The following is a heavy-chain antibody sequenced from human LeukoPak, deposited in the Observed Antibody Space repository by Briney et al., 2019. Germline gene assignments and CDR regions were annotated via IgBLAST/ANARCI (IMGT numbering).Heavy chain of an antibody. Sequence: GWSLRLSCAASGFSVSRNYMTWVRQAPGEGLEWVSLIYSGGSTSYADSVKGRFTISRDNSKNTLYLQMNSLRAEDTAVYYCARKTDHHTGGDYWGQGTLVTVSS. CDR3: ARKTDHHTGGDY. J-gene: IGHJ4*02. CDR2: IYSGGST. CDR1: GFSVSRNY. D-gene: IGHD1-1*01. V-gene: IGHV3-66*01.